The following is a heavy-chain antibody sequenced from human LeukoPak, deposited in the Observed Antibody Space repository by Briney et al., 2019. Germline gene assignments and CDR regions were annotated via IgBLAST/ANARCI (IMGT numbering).Heavy chain of an antibody. J-gene: IGHJ6*02. Sequence: GASVKVSCKASGGTSSSYAISWVRQAPGQGLEWMGRIIPILGIANYAQKFQGRVTITADKSTSTAYMELSSLRSEDTAVYYCARDPERDGMDVWGQGTTVTVSS. CDR3: ARDPERDGMDV. D-gene: IGHD1-14*01. V-gene: IGHV1-69*04. CDR1: GGTSSSYA. CDR2: IIPILGIA.